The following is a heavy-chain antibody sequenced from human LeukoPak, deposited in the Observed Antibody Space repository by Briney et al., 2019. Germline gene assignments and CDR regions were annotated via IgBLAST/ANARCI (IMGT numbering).Heavy chain of an antibody. Sequence: GGSLRLSCAASGFTVSSNYMSWVRQAPGKGLEWVSVIYSSGSTYYADSVKGRFTISRDNSKNTLHLQMNTLRAEDTAVYYCARDLQVTNCGDDCYPHWYFDFWGRGTLVTVSS. CDR2: IYSSGST. D-gene: IGHD2-21*02. CDR3: ARDLQVTNCGDDCYPHWYFDF. V-gene: IGHV3-53*01. CDR1: GFTVSSNY. J-gene: IGHJ2*01.